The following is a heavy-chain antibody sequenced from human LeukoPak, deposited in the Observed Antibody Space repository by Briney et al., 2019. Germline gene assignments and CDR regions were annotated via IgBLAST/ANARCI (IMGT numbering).Heavy chain of an antibody. V-gene: IGHV3-21*04. CDR1: GFTFSSYS. Sequence: PGGSLRLSCAASGFTFSSYSMNWVRQAPGKGLEWASSISSSSSYIYYADSVQGRFTISRDNSKSTLCLQMNSLRAEDTAVYYCAGSRGYCSSTSCYLGWFDPWGQGTLVTVSS. J-gene: IGHJ5*02. CDR2: ISSSSSYI. CDR3: AGSRGYCSSTSCYLGWFDP. D-gene: IGHD2-2*01.